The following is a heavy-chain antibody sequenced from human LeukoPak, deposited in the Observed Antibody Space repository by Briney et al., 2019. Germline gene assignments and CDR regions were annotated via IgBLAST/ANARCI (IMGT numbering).Heavy chain of an antibody. CDR1: GFTVSSHY. Sequence: GSPRPSCGASGFTVSSHYMSRVRQASGKGVEWVSVIYSGGSTYYADSVKGRFTISRDNSKNTLYLQMNSLRAEDTAVYYCASFGRVSDAFDIWGQGTMVTVSS. V-gene: IGHV3-66*01. CDR3: ASFGRVSDAFDI. D-gene: IGHD3-3*01. CDR2: IYSGGST. J-gene: IGHJ3*02.